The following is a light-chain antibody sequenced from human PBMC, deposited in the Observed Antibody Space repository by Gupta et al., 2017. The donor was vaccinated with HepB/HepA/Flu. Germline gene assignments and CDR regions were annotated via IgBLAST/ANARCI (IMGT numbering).Light chain of an antibody. CDR3: QASHTTGDHVV. Sequence: SDVLTQPPSVSVAPGKTAKITCAGNNIGNKGVRWYQQKPGQAPVLLMYDDSDRPSGIPERFSGSNYGTTATLTITRVQAGDEADYYCQASHTTGDHVVFGGGTKLTVL. V-gene: IGLV3-21*04. J-gene: IGLJ2*01. CDR2: DDS. CDR1: NIGNKG.